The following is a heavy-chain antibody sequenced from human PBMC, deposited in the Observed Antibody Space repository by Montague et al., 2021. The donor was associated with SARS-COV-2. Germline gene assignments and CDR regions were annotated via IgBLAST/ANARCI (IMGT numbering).Heavy chain of an antibody. CDR3: ARIRQVDDYVWGSYRYAPFDY. CDR2: IDWDDDK. CDR1: GFSLSTSGMC. J-gene: IGHJ4*02. D-gene: IGHD3-16*02. V-gene: IGHV2-70*01. Sequence: VKPTQTLTLTCTFSGFSLSTSGMCVSWIRQPPGKALEWLALIDWDDDKYYSTSLKTRLTISKDTSKNQVVLTMTNMDPVDTATYYCARIRQVDDYVWGSYRYAPFDYWGQGTLVTVSS.